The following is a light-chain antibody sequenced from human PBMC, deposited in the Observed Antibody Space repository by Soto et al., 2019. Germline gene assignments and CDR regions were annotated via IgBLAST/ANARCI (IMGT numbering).Light chain of an antibody. CDR3: RCYDRSLRRV. CDR1: SSNIGAGYD. V-gene: IGLV1-40*01. Sequence: QSVLTQPPSVSGAPGQRVTISCTGSSSNIGAGYDVHWYQQLPGTATKLLSYGNSYRLTGVPDRFSGSKSATAASLAITGLNAVEEADDYCRCYDRSLRRVLGGGTNLSVL. J-gene: IGLJ2*01. CDR2: GNS.